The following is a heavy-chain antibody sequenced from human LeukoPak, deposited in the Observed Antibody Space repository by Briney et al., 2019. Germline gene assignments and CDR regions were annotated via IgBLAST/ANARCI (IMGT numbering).Heavy chain of an antibody. CDR3: VRDSRYGSGWFEDGLDF. J-gene: IGHJ6*02. CDR2: INDRGST. Sequence: PSETLSLTCTVSGDSVRSYYWSWIRQPPGQGLEWLGHINDRGSTNYNPSLQGRVTISIDTSKNQFSLKVNSVTAADTAVYYCVRDSRYGSGWFEDGLDFWGQGTTVTVSS. CDR1: GDSVRSYY. V-gene: IGHV4-59*02. D-gene: IGHD6-13*01.